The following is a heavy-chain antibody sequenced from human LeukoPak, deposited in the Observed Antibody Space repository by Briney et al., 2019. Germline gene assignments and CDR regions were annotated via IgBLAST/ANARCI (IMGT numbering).Heavy chain of an antibody. V-gene: IGHV1-24*01. CDR3: ATAAGGGYCSGGSCSPYYYYYGMDV. D-gene: IGHD2-15*01. CDR1: GYTLTELS. Sequence: ASVKVSFKVSGYTLTELSMHWVRQAPGKGLEWMGGFDPEDGETIYAQKFQGRVTMTEDTSTDTAYMELSSLRSEDTAVYYCATAAGGGYCSGGSCSPYYYYYGMDVWGQGTTVTVSS. J-gene: IGHJ6*02. CDR2: FDPEDGET.